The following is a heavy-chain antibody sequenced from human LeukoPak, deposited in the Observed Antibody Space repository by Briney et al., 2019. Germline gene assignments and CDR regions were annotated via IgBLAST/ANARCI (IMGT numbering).Heavy chain of an antibody. D-gene: IGHD1-26*01. Sequence: GGSLRLSCAASGFTFDDYAMHWVRQAPGKGLEWVSGISWNSGSIGYADSVKGRFTISRDNAKNSLYLQMNSLRAEDTALYYCARPSSGLLEAAFDYWGQGTLVTVSS. CDR1: GFTFDDYA. J-gene: IGHJ4*02. CDR3: ARPSSGLLEAAFDY. V-gene: IGHV3-9*01. CDR2: ISWNSGSI.